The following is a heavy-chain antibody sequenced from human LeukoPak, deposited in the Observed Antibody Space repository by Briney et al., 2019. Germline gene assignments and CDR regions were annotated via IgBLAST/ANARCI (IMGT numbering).Heavy chain of an antibody. J-gene: IGHJ4*02. CDR1: GGSISSAGYY. CDR3: VRYRGNHVTDY. Sequence: PSETLSLTCAVSGGSISSAGYYWGCIRQPPGKGLEWIGTIDYTGSTYYNPSLKSRVTISKDTAKNQFSLKLSSVTAADTAVYYCVRYRGNHVTDYWGQGTLVTVSS. CDR2: IDYTGST. V-gene: IGHV4-39*07. D-gene: IGHD1-14*01.